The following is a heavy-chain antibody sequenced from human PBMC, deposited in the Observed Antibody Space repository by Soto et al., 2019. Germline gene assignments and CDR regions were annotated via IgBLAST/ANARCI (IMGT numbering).Heavy chain of an antibody. D-gene: IGHD3-3*01. Sequence: SETLSLTCTFSCGSIISGGYYWSWIRQHPGKGLEWIGYIYYSGSTYYNPSLKSRVTISVDTSKNQFSLKLSSVTAADTAVYYCARDPRKDPTYYDFWSGHVSQGMDVWGQGTTVTVSS. J-gene: IGHJ6*02. CDR2: IYYSGST. CDR1: CGSIISGGYY. CDR3: ARDPRKDPTYYDFWSGHVSQGMDV. V-gene: IGHV4-31*03.